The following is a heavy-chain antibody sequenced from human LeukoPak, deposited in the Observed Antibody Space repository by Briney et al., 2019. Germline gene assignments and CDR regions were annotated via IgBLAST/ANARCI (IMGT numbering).Heavy chain of an antibody. V-gene: IGHV1-69*13. CDR3: ARAPGYDSTSGYYYYGMDV. CDR2: IIPIFGTA. D-gene: IGHD5-12*01. Sequence: SVKVSCKASGGTFSSYAISWVRQAPGQGLEWMGGIIPIFGTANYAQKFQGRVTITADESTSTAYMELSSLRSEDTAVYYCARAPGYDSTSGYYYYGMDVWGQGTTVTVSS. CDR1: GGTFSSYA. J-gene: IGHJ6*02.